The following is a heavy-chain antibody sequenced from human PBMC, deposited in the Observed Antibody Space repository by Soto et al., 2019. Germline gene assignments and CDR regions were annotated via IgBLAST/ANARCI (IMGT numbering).Heavy chain of an antibody. CDR2: IYWNDDK. D-gene: IGHD3-9*01. V-gene: IGHV2-5*01. Sequence: GPTLVNATQTLTLTCTFSGFSLSTSVVGVGWIRQPPGKALEWLALIYWNDDKRYSPSLKSRLTITKDASKNQVVLTMTNMDPVDTATYYCAHRLGPSTLYDILTGYHYYYYYGMDVWGQGTTVTVSS. CDR1: GFSLSTSVVG. CDR3: AHRLGPSTLYDILTGYHYYYYYGMDV. J-gene: IGHJ6*02.